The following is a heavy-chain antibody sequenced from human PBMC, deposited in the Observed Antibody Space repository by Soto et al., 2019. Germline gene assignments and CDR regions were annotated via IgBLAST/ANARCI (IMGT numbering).Heavy chain of an antibody. V-gene: IGHV3-48*02. J-gene: IGHJ4*02. D-gene: IGHD2-21*02. CDR3: ARLPKGTLVTA. Sequence: GGSLRLSCVGSGFSFSVYSMNWVRQAPGKGLQWVSYISSSSDSIHYAESVKGRFTVSRDNAKNALFLQMNSLRDDDTAIYYCARLPKGTLVTAWGQGTLVTVSS. CDR1: GFSFSVYS. CDR2: ISSSSDSI.